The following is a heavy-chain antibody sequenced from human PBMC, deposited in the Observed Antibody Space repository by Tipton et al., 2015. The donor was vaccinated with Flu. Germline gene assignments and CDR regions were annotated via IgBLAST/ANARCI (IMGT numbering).Heavy chain of an antibody. CDR2: IYYIGRT. J-gene: IGHJ2*01. V-gene: IGHV4-31*03. D-gene: IGHD4-17*01. CDR3: ARMEWTVTTPRYFDL. Sequence: TLSLTCTVSGGPISSGGDYWSWIRQHPGKGLEWIGHIYYIGRTYYNPSLKSRVTISLDTSRNQFSLKLSSVTAADTAVYYCARMEWTVTTPRYFDLWGRGSLATVSS. CDR1: GGPISSGGDY.